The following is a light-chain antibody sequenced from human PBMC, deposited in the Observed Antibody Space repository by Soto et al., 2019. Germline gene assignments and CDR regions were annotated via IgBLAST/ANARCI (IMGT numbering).Light chain of an antibody. Sequence: QPVLTQPASVSGSPGQSITISCTGTSGDIGTYKYVSWYQQYPGKAPKLIIYNIRGRPSGVSSRFSGSQSGNTASLAISGLRAEDEADYFCSAYVDSGAVIFGRGTKLTVL. CDR2: NIR. CDR1: SGDIGTYKY. J-gene: IGLJ2*01. CDR3: SAYVDSGAVI. V-gene: IGLV2-14*01.